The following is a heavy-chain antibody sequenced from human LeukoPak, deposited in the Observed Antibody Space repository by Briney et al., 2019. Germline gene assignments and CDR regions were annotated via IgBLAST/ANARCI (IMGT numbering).Heavy chain of an antibody. CDR1: GGTFSSYA. V-gene: IGHV1-69*05. CDR3: ARTSSIPSWFDP. J-gene: IGHJ5*02. Sequence: SVKVSCKASGGTFSSYAISWVRQAPGQGLEWMGGIIPIFGTANYAQKLQGRVTITTDESTSTAYMELSSLRSEDTAVYYCARTSSIPSWFDPWGQGTLVTVSS. CDR2: IIPIFGTA.